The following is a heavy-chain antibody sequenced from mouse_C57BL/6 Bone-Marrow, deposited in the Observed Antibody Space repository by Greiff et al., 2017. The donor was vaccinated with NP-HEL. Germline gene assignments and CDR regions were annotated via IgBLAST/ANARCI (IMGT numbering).Heavy chain of an antibody. CDR1: GFTFSDYG. V-gene: IGHV5-15*01. J-gene: IGHJ4*01. CDR2: ISNLAYSI. CDR3: ATHPLYYGSSYYAMDY. Sequence: DVHLVESGGGLVQPGGSLKLSCAASGFTFSDYGMAWVRQAPRKGPVWVAFISNLAYSIYYAHTVTGRFTISRENAKHTLYLEMSSLRSEDTAMYYCATHPLYYGSSYYAMDYWGQGTSVTVSS. D-gene: IGHD1-1*01.